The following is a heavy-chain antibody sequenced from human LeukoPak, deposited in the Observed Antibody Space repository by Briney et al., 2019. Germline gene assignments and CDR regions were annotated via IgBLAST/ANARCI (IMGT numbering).Heavy chain of an antibody. CDR1: GFTFSSYE. D-gene: IGHD3-10*01. J-gene: IGHJ6*02. V-gene: IGHV3-48*03. CDR3: ARGDGSGSPPDV. CDR2: ISSSGSTI. Sequence: GGSLRLSCAASGFTFSSYEMNWVRQAPGKGLEWVSYISSSGSTIYYADSVKGRFTISRDNAKNSLYLQMNSLRAEDTAVYYCARGDGSGSPPDVWGQGTTVTVSS.